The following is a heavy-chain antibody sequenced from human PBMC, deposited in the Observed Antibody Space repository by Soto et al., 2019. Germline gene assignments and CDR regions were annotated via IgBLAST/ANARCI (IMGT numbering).Heavy chain of an antibody. V-gene: IGHV3-48*03. D-gene: IGHD2-15*01. CDR1: GFTFSTFE. J-gene: IGHJ6*02. Sequence: PGGSLRLSCAASGFTFSTFEMVWVRQAPGKGLEWISYISSSGSDRYYGDSVKGRFTMSRDNAKNSVYLQMNSLRVEDTAVYYCARDEEAYCSGGGCFHYGMDVWGQGTTVTVSS. CDR2: ISSSGSDR. CDR3: ARDEEAYCSGGGCFHYGMDV.